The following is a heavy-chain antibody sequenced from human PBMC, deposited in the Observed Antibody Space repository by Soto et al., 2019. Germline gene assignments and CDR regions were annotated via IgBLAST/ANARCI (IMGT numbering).Heavy chain of an antibody. V-gene: IGHV3-74*01. Sequence: EVQLVESGGGLVQPGESLRLSCAASGFNDSPYWMHWVRQAPGKGLEWISHIGGGGFTTIYADSVKGRFTISRDDAKSTLYLQMNSLGSEDTAMYHCARDRGYPDSFDTSGQGTVVTVSS. CDR2: IGGGGFTT. CDR3: ARDRGYPDSFDT. D-gene: IGHD3-10*01. J-gene: IGHJ3*02. CDR1: GFNDSPYW.